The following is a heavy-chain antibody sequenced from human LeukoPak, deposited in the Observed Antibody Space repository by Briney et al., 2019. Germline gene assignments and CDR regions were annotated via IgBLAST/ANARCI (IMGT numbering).Heavy chain of an antibody. CDR1: GFTFSTYA. Sequence: GGSLRLSCAASGFTFSTYAMNWVRQAPGKGQEWVSAISSNTNYIYYADLLKGRFTISRDNTKNSLYLQMNSLRAEDTAVYYCAGLFGYGSPTWGQGTLVTVSS. CDR2: ISSNTNYI. CDR3: AGLFGYGSPT. J-gene: IGHJ5*02. D-gene: IGHD3-10*01. V-gene: IGHV3-21*01.